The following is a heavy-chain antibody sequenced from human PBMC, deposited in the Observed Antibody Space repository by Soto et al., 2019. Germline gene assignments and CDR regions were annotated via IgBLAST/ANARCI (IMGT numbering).Heavy chain of an antibody. CDR1: GGTFSSYA. Sequence: QVQLVQSGAEVKKPGSSVKVSCKASGGTFSSYAISWVRQAPGQGLEWMGGIIPIFGTANYAQKFQGRVTITADEPTSTAYMELSSLRSEDTAVYYCARELMGIAAQAFCSLGRFDPWGQGTLVTVSS. J-gene: IGHJ5*02. CDR2: IIPIFGTA. CDR3: ARELMGIAAQAFCSLGRFDP. V-gene: IGHV1-69*01. D-gene: IGHD6-13*01.